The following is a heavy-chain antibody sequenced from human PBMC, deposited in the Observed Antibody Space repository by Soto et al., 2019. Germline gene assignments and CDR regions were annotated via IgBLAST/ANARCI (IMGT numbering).Heavy chain of an antibody. CDR1: GGSISSSSYY. J-gene: IGHJ4*02. Sequence: QLQLQESGPGLVKPSETLSLTCTVSGGSISSSSYYWGWIRQPPGKGLEWIGSIYYSGSTYYNPSLKSRVTISVDTSKNQFSLKLSSVTAADTAVYYCARHAGAYSSVPSIYFDYWGQGTLVTVSS. CDR3: ARHAGAYSSVPSIYFDY. CDR2: IYYSGST. V-gene: IGHV4-39*01. D-gene: IGHD6-19*01.